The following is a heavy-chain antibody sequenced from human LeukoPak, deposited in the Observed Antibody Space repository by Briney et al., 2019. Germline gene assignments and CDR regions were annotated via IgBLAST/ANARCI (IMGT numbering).Heavy chain of an antibody. D-gene: IGHD4-17*01. CDR1: GFTFSDHY. J-gene: IGHJ4*02. CDR2: TRNKANSYTT. V-gene: IGHV3-72*01. CDR3: AKEGEMSRGTTFSDY. Sequence: GGSLRLSCAASGFTFSDHYMDWVRQAPGKGLEWVGRTRNKANSYTTEYAASVKGRFTISRDDSKNSLYLQMNSLKTEDTAVYYCAKEGEMSRGTTFSDYWGQGTLVTVSS.